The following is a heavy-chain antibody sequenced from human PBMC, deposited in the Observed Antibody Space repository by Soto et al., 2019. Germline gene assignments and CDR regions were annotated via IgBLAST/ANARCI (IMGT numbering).Heavy chain of an antibody. D-gene: IGHD4-17*01. V-gene: IGHV3-30*18. CDR1: GFTFSSYA. CDR2: ISYDGTTR. CDR3: AKTGRDYPDSPNDY. J-gene: IGHJ4*02. Sequence: QVQLLESGGGVVQPGRSLRLSCVVSGFTFSSYAMHWVRQAPGEGLEWVALISYDGTTRYYADSVKGRFTISRDNSKNTLYLHMDNLRPEDTAVYYCAKTGRDYPDSPNDYWGQGTRVTVSS.